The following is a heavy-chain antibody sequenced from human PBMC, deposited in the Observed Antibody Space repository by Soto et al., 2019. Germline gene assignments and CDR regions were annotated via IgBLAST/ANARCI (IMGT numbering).Heavy chain of an antibody. D-gene: IGHD1-26*01. CDR1: GGSISSYY. Sequence: QVQLQESGPGLVKPSETLSLTCTVSGGSISSYYWSWIRQPPGKGLEWIGYIYYSGSTDYNPSLKSRVTLYVDKSKNQFTLKLVSVTAADTDVYYCARTSNIVGARDAFDIWGQGTMVTVSS. CDR3: ARTSNIVGARDAFDI. V-gene: IGHV4-59*01. J-gene: IGHJ3*02. CDR2: IYYSGST.